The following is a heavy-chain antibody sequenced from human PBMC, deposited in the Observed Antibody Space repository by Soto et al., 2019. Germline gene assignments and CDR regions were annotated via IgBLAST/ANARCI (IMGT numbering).Heavy chain of an antibody. CDR3: AKDPLYYYDSSGYSVSGIGY. CDR2: ISGSGGST. Sequence: GGSLRLSCAASGFTFSSYAMSWVRQAPGKGLEWVSAISGSGGSTYYADSVKGRFTISRDNSKNTLYLQMNSLRAEDTAVYYCAKDPLYYYDSSGYSVSGIGYWGQGTLVTVSS. V-gene: IGHV3-23*01. CDR1: GFTFSSYA. J-gene: IGHJ4*02. D-gene: IGHD3-22*01.